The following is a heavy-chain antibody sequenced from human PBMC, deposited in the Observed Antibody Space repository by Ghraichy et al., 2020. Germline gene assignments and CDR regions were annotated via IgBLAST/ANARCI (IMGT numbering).Heavy chain of an antibody. CDR2: IYHSGNTYSGST. Sequence: SETLSLTCAVSGRSINSGNYYWVWIRQPAGQGLEWLGNIYHSGNTYSGSTYFNPSLKSRITISLDTSKNHFSLSLTSVPAADTAVYFCARSEGAQLPRFAQWGQGTLVTVSS. V-gene: IGHV4-30-4*08. D-gene: IGHD3-3*01. CDR3: ARSEGAQLPRFAQ. CDR1: GRSINSGNYY. J-gene: IGHJ4*02.